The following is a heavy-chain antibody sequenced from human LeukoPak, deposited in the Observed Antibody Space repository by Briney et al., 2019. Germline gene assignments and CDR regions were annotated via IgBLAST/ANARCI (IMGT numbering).Heavy chain of an antibody. J-gene: IGHJ4*02. Sequence: PGGSLRLSCAASGFTFNNARISWVRQAPGKGPEWVGRIKTKTDGGTADYAAPLKGRFTISRDDSKNTLYLQMNSLKTEDTAVYYCTTGYCSGSSCWSLGYWGQGTLVTVSS. CDR3: TTGYCSGSSCWSLGY. CDR2: IKTKTDGGTA. V-gene: IGHV3-15*01. D-gene: IGHD2-15*01. CDR1: GFTFNNAR.